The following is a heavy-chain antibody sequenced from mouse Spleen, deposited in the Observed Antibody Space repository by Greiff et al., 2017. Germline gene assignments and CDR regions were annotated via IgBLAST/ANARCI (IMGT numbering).Heavy chain of an antibody. CDR1: GYNFTSYW. V-gene: IGHV1-55*01. CDR3: ARSYYYGSGDY. CDR2: IYPGSGST. D-gene: IGHD1-1*01. Sequence: VQLQQSGPELVKPGTSVKLSCKASGYNFTSYWINWVKLRPGQGLEWIGDIYPGSGSTNYNEKFKSKATLTVDTSSSTAYMQLSSLASEDSALYYCARSYYYGSGDYWGQGTTLTVSS. J-gene: IGHJ2*01.